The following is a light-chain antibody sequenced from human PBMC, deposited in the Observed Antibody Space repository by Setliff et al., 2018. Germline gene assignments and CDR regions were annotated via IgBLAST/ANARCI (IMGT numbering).Light chain of an antibody. CDR1: SSDVGAYNY. V-gene: IGLV2-8*01. CDR3: SSYAASYNPYV. CDR2: EVT. J-gene: IGLJ1*01. Sequence: QSALTQPPSASGSPGQPLTISCTGTSSDVGAYNYVPWYQQHPGKAPKLMIYEVTKRPSGVPDRFSGSKSGNTASLTVSGLQADDEADYYCSSYAASYNPYVFGTGTKVTVL.